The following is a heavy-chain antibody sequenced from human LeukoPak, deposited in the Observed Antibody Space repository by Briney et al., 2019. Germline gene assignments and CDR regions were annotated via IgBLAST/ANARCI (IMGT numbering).Heavy chain of an antibody. CDR2: INPINGGI. V-gene: IGHV1-2*02. Sequence: ASVKVSCKTSGYTFSAYYIHWMRQAPGQGFELMGWINPINGGIRVAQKFQGRVTMTRDTSMNTVYVELSGLLTDDTAVYFCARGPSDASFDYWGQGTLVTVSS. CDR3: ARGPSDASFDY. J-gene: IGHJ4*02. CDR1: GYTFSAYY. D-gene: IGHD1-26*01.